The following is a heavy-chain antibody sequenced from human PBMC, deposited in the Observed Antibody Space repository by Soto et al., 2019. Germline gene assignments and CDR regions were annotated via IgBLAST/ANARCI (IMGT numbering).Heavy chain of an antibody. V-gene: IGHV3-21*01. CDR2: ISSSSSYI. CDR1: GFTFSSYS. J-gene: IGHJ5*01. CDR3: SRDDQYQLLSYNLRWFDP. Sequence: GGSLRLSCAASGFTFSSYSMNWVRQAPGKGLEWVSSISSSSSYIYYADSVKGRFTISRDNAKNSLYLQMNSLRAEDTAVYYCSRDDQYQLLSYNLRWFDPWGQGTLVTVSS. D-gene: IGHD2-2*01.